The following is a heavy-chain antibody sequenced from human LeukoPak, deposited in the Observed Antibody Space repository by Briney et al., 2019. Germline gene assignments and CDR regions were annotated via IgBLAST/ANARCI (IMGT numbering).Heavy chain of an antibody. V-gene: IGHV3-48*03. CDR2: ISSSGSTI. CDR3: ARSDYYYYYMDV. CDR1: GFTFSSYE. J-gene: IGHJ6*03. Sequence: GGSLRLSCAASGFTFSSYEMNWVRQAPGKGLEWVSYISSSGSTIYYADSVKGRFTISRDNSKNTLYLQMNSLRAEDTAVYYCARSDYYYYYMDVWGKGTTVTVSS.